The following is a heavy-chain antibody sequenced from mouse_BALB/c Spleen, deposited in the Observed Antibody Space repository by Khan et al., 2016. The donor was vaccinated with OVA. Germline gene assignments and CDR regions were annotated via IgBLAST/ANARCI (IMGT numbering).Heavy chain of an antibody. CDR1: GYTFTDFN. CDR3: ARPGYGSCAY. D-gene: IGHD1-2*01. Sequence: VQLQESGPELVKPGASVRISCTTSGYTFTDFNLDWLKQSLGKSLEGRGYIFPNTGGTGYNQTFKTRATLTLDSSSSTAFLEFSSLTSEDSAVYYSARPGYGSCAYWGQGTLVTVSS. CDR2: IFPNTGGT. V-gene: IGHV1S29*02. J-gene: IGHJ3*01.